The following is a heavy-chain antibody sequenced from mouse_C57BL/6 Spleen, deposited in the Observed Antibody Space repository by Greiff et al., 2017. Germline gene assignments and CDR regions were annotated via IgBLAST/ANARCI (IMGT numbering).Heavy chain of an antibody. J-gene: IGHJ4*01. CDR3: VRGDGSYYAFAY. CDR1: GFNITDYY. Sequence: EVQLQQSGAELVKPGASVKLSCTASGFNITDYYMHWVKQSTEKGLEWIGVIDPDDGGTRYDPKFQGKATLTVDTSSNTAYLQLNSLTSEDTAVYYCVRGDGSYYAFAYWGQGTSVTVSS. V-gene: IGHV14-2*01. D-gene: IGHD3-2*02. CDR2: IDPDDGGT.